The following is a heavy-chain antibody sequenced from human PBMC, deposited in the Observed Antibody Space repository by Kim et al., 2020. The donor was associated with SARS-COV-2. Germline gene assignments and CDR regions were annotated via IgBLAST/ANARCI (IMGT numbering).Heavy chain of an antibody. CDR1: GGSIASGDYY. CDR3: ARSSSASRNCFDP. Sequence: SETLSLTCTVSGGSIASGDYYWSWIRQPPGKGLECIGYIYYIGSAYYNPSLKSRVTISIDTSKNQFSLKLSSVTAADTAVYYCARSSSASRNCFDPWGQGTLVTVSS. V-gene: IGHV4-30-4*01. CDR2: IYYIGSA. D-gene: IGHD2-2*01. J-gene: IGHJ5*02.